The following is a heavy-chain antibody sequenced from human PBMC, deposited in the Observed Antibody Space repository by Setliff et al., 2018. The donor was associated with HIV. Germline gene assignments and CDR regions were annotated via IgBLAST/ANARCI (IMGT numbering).Heavy chain of an antibody. CDR1: GYTFTSYA. CDR2: INAGNGNT. Sequence: GASVKVSCKASGYTFTSYAMHWVRQAPGQRLEWMGWINAGNGNTKYSQKFQGRVTITRDTSASTAYMELSSLRSEDTAVYYCARGAYDSTDTYYYYGMDVWGQGTSVTVSS. J-gene: IGHJ6*02. CDR3: ARGAYDSTDTYYYYGMDV. V-gene: IGHV1-3*01. D-gene: IGHD3-22*01.